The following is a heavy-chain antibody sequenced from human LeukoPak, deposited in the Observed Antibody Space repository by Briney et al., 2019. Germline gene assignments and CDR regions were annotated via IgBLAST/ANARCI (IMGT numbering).Heavy chain of an antibody. Sequence: ASVKVSCKASGGTFSSYAISWVRQAPGQGLEWMGGIIPIFGTANYAQKFQGRVTITADESTSTAYMELSSLRSEDTAVYYCARAPCSSTSCYPKNWFDPWGQGTLVTVSS. CDR2: IIPIFGTA. CDR1: GGTFSSYA. V-gene: IGHV1-69*13. D-gene: IGHD2-2*01. J-gene: IGHJ5*02. CDR3: ARAPCSSTSCYPKNWFDP.